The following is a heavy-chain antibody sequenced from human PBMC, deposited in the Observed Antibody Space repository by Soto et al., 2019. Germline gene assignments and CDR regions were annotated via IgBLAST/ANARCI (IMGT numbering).Heavy chain of an antibody. D-gene: IGHD4-17*01. CDR1: GGSFSGYY. CDR3: AAHLKTTVTAYWYFDL. CDR2: INHSGST. J-gene: IGHJ2*01. V-gene: IGHV4-34*01. Sequence: QVHLQQWGAGLLKPSGTLSLTCAVYGGSFSGYYWSWIRQPPGKGLEWIGEINHSGSTNFNPSLKSRVSISVDTSKKQFSLKLSSVTAADTAVYYCAAHLKTTVTAYWYFDLWGRGTLVTVSS.